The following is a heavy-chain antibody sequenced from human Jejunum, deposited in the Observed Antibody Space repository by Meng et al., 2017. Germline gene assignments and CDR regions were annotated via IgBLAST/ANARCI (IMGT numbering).Heavy chain of an antibody. CDR2: INPKSGDT. V-gene: IGHV1-2*02. D-gene: IGHD3-22*01. Sequence: ASVKVSCKASGYTFTDYYIHWVRQAPGQGLDYLGWINPKSGDTYSAQRFQGRVTMTRDTSITAAYMEVSRLRSDDTAVYYCSRGPHYYDISGYYWGQGTLVTVSS. J-gene: IGHJ4*02. CDR3: SRGPHYYDISGYY. CDR1: GYTFTDYY.